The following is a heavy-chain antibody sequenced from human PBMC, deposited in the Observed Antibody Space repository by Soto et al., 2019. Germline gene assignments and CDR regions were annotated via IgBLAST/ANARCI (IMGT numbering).Heavy chain of an antibody. V-gene: IGHV4-31*03. J-gene: IGHJ4*02. D-gene: IGHD4-17*01. CDR3: ARATSPPPYGDYQGEYYFDY. CDR2: IYYSGST. Sequence: SETLSLTCTVSGGSISSGGYYWSWIRQHPGKGLEWIGYIYYSGSTYYNPSLKSRVTISVDTSKNQFSLKLSSVTAADTAVYYCARATSPPPYGDYQGEYYFDYWGQGTLVTVSS. CDR1: GGSISSGGYY.